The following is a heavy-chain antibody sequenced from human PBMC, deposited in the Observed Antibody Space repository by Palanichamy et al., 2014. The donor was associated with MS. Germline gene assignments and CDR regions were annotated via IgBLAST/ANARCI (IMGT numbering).Heavy chain of an antibody. CDR2: IYYSGST. Sequence: QLQLQESGPGLVKPSETLSLTCTVSGGSISSSSYYWGWIRQPPGKGLEWIGSIYYSGSTYYNPSLESRVTISVDTSKNQFSLKLSSVTAADTAVYYCAGGRELPNRRSFDYWGQGTLVTVSS. J-gene: IGHJ4*02. D-gene: IGHD1-26*01. V-gene: IGHV4-39*01. CDR3: AGGRELPNRRSFDY. CDR1: GGSISSSSYY.